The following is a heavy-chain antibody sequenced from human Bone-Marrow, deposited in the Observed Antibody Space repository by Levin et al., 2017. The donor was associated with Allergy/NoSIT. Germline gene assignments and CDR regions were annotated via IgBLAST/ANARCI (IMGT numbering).Heavy chain of an antibody. D-gene: IGHD4-17*01. V-gene: IGHV1-2*02. CDR2: INPNNGAT. J-gene: IGHJ2*01. CDR3: ARDPAVTRDGYFDL. CDR1: GFAFIDYY. Sequence: AASVKVSCKASGFAFIDYYMHWVRQAPGQGLEWLGWINPNNGATKYALKFQDRVTMTRDTSISTAYMEFRRLRSDDTAVFYCARDPAVTRDGYFDLWGRGTLVSVSS.